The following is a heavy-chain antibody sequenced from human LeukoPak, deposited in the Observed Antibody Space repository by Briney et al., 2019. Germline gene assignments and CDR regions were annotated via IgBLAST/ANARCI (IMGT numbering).Heavy chain of an antibody. Sequence: SETLSLTCAVYGGSFSGYYWSWIRRPPGKGLEWIGEINHSGSTNYNPSLKSRVTISVDTSKNQFSLKLSSVTAADTAVYYCARVRDDFWSPDYWGQGTLVTVSS. CDR1: GGSFSGYY. V-gene: IGHV4-34*01. D-gene: IGHD3-3*01. CDR2: INHSGST. J-gene: IGHJ4*02. CDR3: ARVRDDFWSPDY.